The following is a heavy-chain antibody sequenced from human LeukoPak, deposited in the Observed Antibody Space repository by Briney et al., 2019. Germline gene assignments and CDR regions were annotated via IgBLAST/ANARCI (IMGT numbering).Heavy chain of an antibody. D-gene: IGHD3-10*01. V-gene: IGHV1-69*08. Sequence: SVKVSCKTSGGTFLSHTFSWVRQAPGKGLEWMGKITPVIETANYAQTLQGRVSIYADKSTTTVYMDLSGLRPDDTAVYYCARVTLRGSNYNWSAPGGQGPRVTVSP. CDR2: ITPVIETA. CDR1: GGTFLSHT. CDR3: ARVTLRGSNYNWSAP. J-gene: IGHJ5*02.